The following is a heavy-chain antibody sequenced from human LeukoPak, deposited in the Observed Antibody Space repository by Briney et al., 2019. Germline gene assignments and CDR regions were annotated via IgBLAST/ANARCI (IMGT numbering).Heavy chain of an antibody. V-gene: IGHV1-69*13. CDR1: GYTFTSYA. J-gene: IGHJ6*03. Sequence: AASVKVSCKASGYTFTSYAMNWVRQAPGQGLEWMGGIIPIFGTANYAQKFQGRVTITADESTSTAYMELSSLRSEDTAVYYCARDTLAAAGPADFYYYYMDVWGKGTTVTVSS. CDR3: ARDTLAAAGPADFYYYYMDV. D-gene: IGHD6-13*01. CDR2: IIPIFGTA.